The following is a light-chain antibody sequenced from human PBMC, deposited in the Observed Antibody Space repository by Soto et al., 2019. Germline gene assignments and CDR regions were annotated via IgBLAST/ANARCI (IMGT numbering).Light chain of an antibody. CDR1: ESVSSSY. CDR2: GPS. CDR3: QQHSDSPSWR. V-gene: IGKV3-20*01. Sequence: EHVLTQSPGTLSLSPGDRATLSCRASESVSSSYLAWYQQKPGQAPRLLIYGPSSRATGIPDRFSASGFETDFTLTISRLEPEDFAVYYCQQHSDSPSWRFGQGTKIEIK. J-gene: IGKJ1*01.